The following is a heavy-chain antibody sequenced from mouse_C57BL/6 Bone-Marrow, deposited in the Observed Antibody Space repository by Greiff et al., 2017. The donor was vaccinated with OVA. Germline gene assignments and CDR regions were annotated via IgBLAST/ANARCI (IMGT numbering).Heavy chain of an antibody. J-gene: IGHJ2*01. CDR2: IYPRSGNT. CDR3: ARGSSWGYFDY. Sequence: VMLVESGAELARPGASVKLSCKASGYTFTSYGISWVKQRTGQGLEWIGEIYPRSGNTYYNEKFKGKATLTADKSSSTAYMELRSLTSEDSAVYFCARGSSWGYFDYWGQGTTLTVSS. CDR1: GYTFTSYG. V-gene: IGHV1-81*01. D-gene: IGHD1-1*01.